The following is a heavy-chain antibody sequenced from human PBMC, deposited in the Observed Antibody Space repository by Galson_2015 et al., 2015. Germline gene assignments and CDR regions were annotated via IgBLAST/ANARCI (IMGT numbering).Heavy chain of an antibody. Sequence: SLRLSCAASGFTFSSYAMSWVRQAPGKGLEWVSAISGSGGSAYYADSVKGRFTISRDNSKNTLYLQMNSLRAEDTAVYYCAKDRENEGYFDYWGQGTLVTVSS. V-gene: IGHV3-23*01. CDR2: ISGSGGSA. CDR1: GFTFSSYA. J-gene: IGHJ4*02. CDR3: AKDRENEGYFDY. D-gene: IGHD1-1*01.